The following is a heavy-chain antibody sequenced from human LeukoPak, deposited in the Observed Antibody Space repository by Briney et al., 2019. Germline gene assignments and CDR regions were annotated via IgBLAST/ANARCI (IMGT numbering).Heavy chain of an antibody. V-gene: IGHV3-66*03. CDR2: IRDSGAT. Sequence: PGGSLRPSCAGSGFSVSNYYMNWVRQAPGKGLEWVSLIRDSGATFYADSVKGRFTISRDNSKNTIYLQMNRLRVEDTAVYFCARDRAVTQVWVEFDSWGQGTQVTVSS. J-gene: IGHJ5*01. CDR3: ARDRAVTQVWVEFDS. D-gene: IGHD3-16*01. CDR1: GFSVSNYY.